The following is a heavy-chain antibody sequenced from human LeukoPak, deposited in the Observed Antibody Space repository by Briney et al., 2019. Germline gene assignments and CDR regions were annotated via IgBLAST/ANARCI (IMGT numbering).Heavy chain of an antibody. J-gene: IGHJ4*02. D-gene: IGHD3-10*01. V-gene: IGHV4-39*07. CDR2: IFYSGST. CDR3: ARMAYYGSGSYGEIDY. CDR1: SGSISTSNYY. Sequence: SETLSLTCTVSSGSISTSNYYWGWVRQPPGKALEWIGNIFYSGSTYYSPSLKSRVTISVDTSKNQFSLKLSSVTAADTAVYYCARMAYYGSGSYGEIDYWGQGTLVTVSS.